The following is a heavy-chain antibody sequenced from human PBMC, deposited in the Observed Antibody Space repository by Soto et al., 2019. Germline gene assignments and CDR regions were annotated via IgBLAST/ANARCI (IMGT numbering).Heavy chain of an antibody. CDR3: ARVPNSNYSGVGAFDI. Sequence: ASVKVSCKASGYTFTGYYMHWVRQAPGQGLEWMGWINPNSGGTNYAQKFQGWVTMTRDTSISTAYMELSRLRSDDTAVYYCARVPNSNYSGVGAFDIWGQGTMVTVSS. V-gene: IGHV1-2*04. CDR2: INPNSGGT. J-gene: IGHJ3*02. CDR1: GYTFTGYY. D-gene: IGHD4-4*01.